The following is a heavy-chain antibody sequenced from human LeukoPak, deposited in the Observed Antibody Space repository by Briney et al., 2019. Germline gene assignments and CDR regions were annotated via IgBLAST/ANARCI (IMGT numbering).Heavy chain of an antibody. CDR2: IYYSGST. D-gene: IGHD2-21*02. V-gene: IGHV4-31*03. CDR3: ARGGYCGGDCYGRDAFDI. J-gene: IGHJ3*02. CDR1: GGSISSGDYY. Sequence: SETLSLTCIVSGGSISSGDYYWSWIRQHPGNGLEWIGYIYYSGSTYYNPSLKSRVTISVDTSKNQFSLKLSSVTAADTAVYYCARGGYCGGDCYGRDAFDIWGQGTMVTVSS.